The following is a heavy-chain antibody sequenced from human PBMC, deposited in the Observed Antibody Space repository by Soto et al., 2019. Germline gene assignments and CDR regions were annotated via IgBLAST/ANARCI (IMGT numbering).Heavy chain of an antibody. D-gene: IGHD3-3*01. Sequence: PSETLSLTCKVSGGSISSGDYSWSWVRPSPGKGLEWIGHIYNSGITYYNPSLKSRVVISIDTSRNQFSLRLNSLTAADRAVYFCARGVTVFGLVSRFWFDPWGQGTVVTVSS. CDR2: IYNSGIT. CDR1: GGSISSGDYS. V-gene: IGHV4-30-4*01. CDR3: ARGVTVFGLVSRFWFDP. J-gene: IGHJ5*02.